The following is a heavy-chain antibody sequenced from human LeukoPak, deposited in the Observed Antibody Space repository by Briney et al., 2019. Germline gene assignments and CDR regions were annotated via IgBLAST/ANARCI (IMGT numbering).Heavy chain of an antibody. CDR3: ARDLFYDFWSGPSIFDY. CDR1: GGTFSSYA. CDR2: IIPIFGIA. V-gene: IGHV1-69*04. D-gene: IGHD3-3*01. J-gene: IGHJ4*02. Sequence: SVKVSCKASGGTFSSYAISWVRQAPGQGLEWMGRIIPIFGIANYAQKFQGRVTITADKSTSTAYVELSSLRSEDTAVYYCARDLFYDFWSGPSIFDYWGQGTLVTVSS.